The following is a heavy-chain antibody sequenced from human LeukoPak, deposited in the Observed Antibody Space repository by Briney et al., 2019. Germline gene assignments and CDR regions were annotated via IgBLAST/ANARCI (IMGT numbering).Heavy chain of an antibody. J-gene: IGHJ4*02. CDR2: INWNSGSI. V-gene: IGHV3-9*01. CDR1: VFTFDDYA. D-gene: IGHD1-26*01. CDR3: AKDLSYSFQGIYY. Sequence: GRSLRLSCVASVFTFDDYAMHWVRQAPGKGLEWVSGINWNSGSIGYADSVKGRFTISRDNAKNSLYLQMNRLRAEDTALYYCAKDLSYSFQGIYYWVQGTLVTVSS.